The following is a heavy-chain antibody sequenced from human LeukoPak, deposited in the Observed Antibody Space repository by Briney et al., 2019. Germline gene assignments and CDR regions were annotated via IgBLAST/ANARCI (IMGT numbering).Heavy chain of an antibody. CDR1: GFTFSSYS. CDR3: ARDVHYYDSSGPNWFDP. D-gene: IGHD3-22*01. CDR2: ISSSSSTI. Sequence: GGSLRLSCAASGFTFSSYSMNWVRQAPGKGLEWVSYISSSSSTIYYADSVKGRFTTSRDNAKNSLYLQMNSLRDEDTAVYYCARDVHYYDSSGPNWFDPWGQGTLVTVSS. V-gene: IGHV3-48*02. J-gene: IGHJ5*02.